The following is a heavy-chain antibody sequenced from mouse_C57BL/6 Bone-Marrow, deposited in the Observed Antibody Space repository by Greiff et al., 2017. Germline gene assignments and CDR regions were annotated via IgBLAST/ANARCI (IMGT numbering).Heavy chain of an antibody. CDR3: ARDGDYSYAMDY. J-gene: IGHJ4*01. CDR1: GFTFSSYA. V-gene: IGHV5-4*01. D-gene: IGHD1-1*01. Sequence: EVQRVESGGGLVKPGGSLKLSCAASGFTFSSYAMSWVRQTPEKRLEWVATISAGGSYTYYPDNVKGRFTISRDNAKNHLYLQMSPLKYEDTARYYCARDGDYSYAMDYWGQGTSVTVSS. CDR2: ISAGGSYT.